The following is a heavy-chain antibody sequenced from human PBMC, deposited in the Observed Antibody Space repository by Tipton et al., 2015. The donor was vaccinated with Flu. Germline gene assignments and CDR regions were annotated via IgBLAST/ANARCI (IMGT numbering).Heavy chain of an antibody. CDR3: ARDRNYCSGGSCYSEGSLDV. CDR1: GFTVRSYY. V-gene: IGHV3-53*01. CDR2: IYSGGST. J-gene: IGHJ6*02. Sequence: SLRLSCAASGFTVRSYYMSWVRQAPGKGLEWVSVIYSGGSTYYADSVKGRFTISRDNSKNTLYLQMNSLRAEDTAVYYCARDRNYCSGGSCYSEGSLDVWGQGTTVTVSS. D-gene: IGHD2-15*01.